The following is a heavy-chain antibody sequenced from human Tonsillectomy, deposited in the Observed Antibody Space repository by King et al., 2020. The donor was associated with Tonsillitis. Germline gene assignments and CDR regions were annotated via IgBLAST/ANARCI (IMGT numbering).Heavy chain of an antibody. Sequence: QLVQSGGGLVQPGRSLRLSCTASGFTFGDYAMNWVRQAPGKGLEWVGFIRSKAYGGTTEYAASVKGRFTISRDDSKSIAYLQMNSLKTEDTAVYYCTRDWDYYDSSGHGYWGQGTLVTVSS. CDR2: IRSKAYGGTT. V-gene: IGHV3-49*04. CDR3: TRDWDYYDSSGHGY. J-gene: IGHJ4*02. D-gene: IGHD3-22*01. CDR1: GFTFGDYA.